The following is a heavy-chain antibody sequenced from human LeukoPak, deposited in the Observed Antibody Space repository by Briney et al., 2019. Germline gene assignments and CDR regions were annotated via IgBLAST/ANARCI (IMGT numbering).Heavy chain of an antibody. CDR1: GFTFSSYA. CDR3: TRFSDWLFTYFDY. CDR2: FYSGGST. D-gene: IGHD3-9*01. V-gene: IGHV3-66*01. Sequence: GGSLRLSCAASGFTFSSYAMSWVRQTPGKGLEWVSLFYSGGSTYYADSVKGRFTISRDNSKSTLYLQMNNLRADDTAVYYCTRFSDWLFTYFDYWGQGTLVTVSS. J-gene: IGHJ4*02.